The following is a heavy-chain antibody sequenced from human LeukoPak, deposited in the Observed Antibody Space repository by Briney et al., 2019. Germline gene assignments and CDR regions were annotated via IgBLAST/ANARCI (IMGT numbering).Heavy chain of an antibody. D-gene: IGHD3-22*01. Sequence: GGSLGLSCAASGFTFSRYTMNWVRQAPGKGLEWVSSISATSNYIFYADSVKGRFTVSRDNAKNSLYIQMNGLRAEDTAVYYCARDANYHVSSDYYDAFDIWGQGTMVTVSS. CDR3: ARDANYHVSSDYYDAFDI. J-gene: IGHJ3*02. CDR2: ISATSNYI. CDR1: GFTFSRYT. V-gene: IGHV3-21*04.